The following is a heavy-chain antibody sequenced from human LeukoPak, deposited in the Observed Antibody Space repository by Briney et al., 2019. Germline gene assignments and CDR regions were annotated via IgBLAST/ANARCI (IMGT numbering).Heavy chain of an antibody. D-gene: IGHD1-26*01. CDR2: VYYSGST. J-gene: IGHJ4*02. V-gene: IGHV4-31*03. CDR3: ARGPYSGSFYFDY. Sequence: SQTLSLTCTVSGGSISSGGYYWSWIRQHPGQGLEWIGSVYYSGSTYYNPSLKGRVTISVDTSKNQFSLKLSSVTAADTAVYYCARGPYSGSFYFDYWGQGTLVTVSS. CDR1: GGSISSGGYY.